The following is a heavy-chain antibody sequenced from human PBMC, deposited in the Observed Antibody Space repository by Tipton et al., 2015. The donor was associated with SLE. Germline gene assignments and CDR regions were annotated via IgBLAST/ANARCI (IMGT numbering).Heavy chain of an antibody. D-gene: IGHD2-2*02. CDR3: ARTADCSSTSCYTGGGYFQH. J-gene: IGHJ1*01. CDR1: GFTLSDYE. CDR2: ISRTGSNT. Sequence: SLRLSCVASGFTLSDYEMNWVRQAPGKGLEWVSYISRTGSNTHYADSVRGRFTISRDNAKNSLYLQISSLRAEDTAVYYCARTADCSSTSCYTGGGYFQHWGQGTLVTVSS. V-gene: IGHV3-48*03.